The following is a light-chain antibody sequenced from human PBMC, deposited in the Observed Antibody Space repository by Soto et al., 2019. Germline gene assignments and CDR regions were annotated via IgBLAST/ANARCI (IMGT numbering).Light chain of an antibody. J-gene: IGKJ3*01. CDR3: QQYGSSLFT. CDR1: QSVSSSY. Sequence: EIVLTQSPGTLSLSPGERATLSCRASQSVSSSYLAWYQQKPGQAPRLLIYGASSRATGIPDRFSGSGSGKDFTLTISRLEPEDFAVYYFQQYGSSLFTFGPGTKVDIK. CDR2: GAS. V-gene: IGKV3-20*01.